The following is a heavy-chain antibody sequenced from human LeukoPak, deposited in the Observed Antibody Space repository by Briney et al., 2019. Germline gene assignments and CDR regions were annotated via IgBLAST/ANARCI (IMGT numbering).Heavy chain of an antibody. Sequence: ASVKVSCKASGYTFTGYYMHWVRQAPGQGLERMGWINPNSGGTNYAQKFQGRVTMTRDTSISTAYMELSRLRSDDTAVYYCARDLPYSYGDDFDYWGQGTLVTVSS. D-gene: IGHD5-18*01. CDR1: GYTFTGYY. CDR2: INPNSGGT. J-gene: IGHJ4*02. V-gene: IGHV1-2*02. CDR3: ARDLPYSYGDDFDY.